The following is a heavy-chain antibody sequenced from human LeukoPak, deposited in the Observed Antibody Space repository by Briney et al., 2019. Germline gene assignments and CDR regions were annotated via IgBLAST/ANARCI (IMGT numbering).Heavy chain of an antibody. CDR1: GGSISSYY. V-gene: IGHV4-59*13. CDR3: ARIAAAGTYFDY. D-gene: IGHD6-13*01. CDR2: IYYSGST. J-gene: IGHJ4*02. Sequence: TETLSLTCTVSGGSISSYYWSWLRQPPGKGLEWIGYIYYSGSTNYNPSLKSRVTISVDTSKNQFSLKLSSVTAADTAVYYCARIAAAGTYFDYWGQGTLVTVSS.